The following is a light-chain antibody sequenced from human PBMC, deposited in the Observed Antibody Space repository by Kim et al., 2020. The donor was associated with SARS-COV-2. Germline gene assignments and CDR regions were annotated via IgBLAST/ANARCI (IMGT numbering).Light chain of an antibody. CDR3: QQSYSTPWT. CDR1: QSISSY. J-gene: IGKJ1*01. CDR2: GAS. V-gene: IGKV1-39*01. Sequence: ASVGDRVTITCRASQSISSYLNWYQQRPGKAPNLLIYGASSLQFGVPSRFSGSGSATDFTLTISSLQPEDFTTYYCQQSYSTPWTFGQGTKADIK.